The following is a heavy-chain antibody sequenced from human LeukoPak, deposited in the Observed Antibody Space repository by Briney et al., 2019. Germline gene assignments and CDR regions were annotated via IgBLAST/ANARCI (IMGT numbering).Heavy chain of an antibody. D-gene: IGHD6-6*01. CDR1: GGSFSGCY. V-gene: IGHV4-34*12. CDR3: ARHARVATHTNHLDY. Sequence: SETLSLTCAVYGGSFSGCYWSWIRQSPGKGLEWIGEIFHSGTTNYNPSLKSRVTMSVDTSKNHFSLKLSSVTPADTAVYYCARHARVATHTNHLDYWGQGTLVTVSS. J-gene: IGHJ4*02. CDR2: IFHSGTT.